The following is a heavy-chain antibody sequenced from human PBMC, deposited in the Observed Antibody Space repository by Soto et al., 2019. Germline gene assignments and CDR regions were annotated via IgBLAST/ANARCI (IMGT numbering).Heavy chain of an antibody. CDR1: GFTFTNSA. J-gene: IGHJ6*02. V-gene: IGHV1-58*01. CDR2: IVVGSGNT. CDR3: AADPYSSSWYGHYYQYGMDV. D-gene: IGHD6-13*01. Sequence: ASVKVSCKASGFTFTNSAVQWVRQARGQRLEWIGWIVVGSGNTNYAQKFQERVTITRDMSTGTAYMELSSLRSEDTAVYYCAADPYSSSWYGHYYQYGMDVWGQGTTVTVSS.